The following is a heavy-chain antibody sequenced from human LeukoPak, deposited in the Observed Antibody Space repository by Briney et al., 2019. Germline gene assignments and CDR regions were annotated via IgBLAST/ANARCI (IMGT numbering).Heavy chain of an antibody. J-gene: IGHJ3*02. Sequence: SGGSLRLSCAASGFTLSNFAMSWVRQAPGKGLEWVSSLSGTGRYIYYADLMKGRFTISRDNAKNPLYLQMNSLRAEDTAVYYCARSLRDAFDIWGQGTMVTVSS. V-gene: IGHV3-21*06. CDR2: LSGTGRYI. CDR3: ARSLRDAFDI. CDR1: GFTLSNFA.